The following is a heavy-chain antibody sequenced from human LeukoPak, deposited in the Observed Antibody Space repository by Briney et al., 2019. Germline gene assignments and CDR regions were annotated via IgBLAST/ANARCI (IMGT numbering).Heavy chain of an antibody. V-gene: IGHV4-39*01. CDR2: IYYSGST. CDR3: ARPNYYDSGFDP. D-gene: IGHD3-22*01. Sequence: PSETLSLTCTVSGGSISSSSYYWGWIRQPPGKGLEWIGSIYYSGSTYYNPSLKSRVTISVDTSKNQFSLKLSSVTAADTAVYYCARPNYYDSGFDPWGQGTLVTVSS. J-gene: IGHJ5*02. CDR1: GGSISSSSYY.